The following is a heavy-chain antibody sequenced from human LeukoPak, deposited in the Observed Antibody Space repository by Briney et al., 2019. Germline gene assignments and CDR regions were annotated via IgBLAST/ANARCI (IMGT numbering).Heavy chain of an antibody. CDR1: GFTLSTYG. D-gene: IGHD2-2*01. CDR2: IGYDGSNK. J-gene: IGHJ6*03. Sequence: GGSLRLSCAASGFTLSTYGMHWVRQAPGKGLEWVAFIGYDGSNKWYAGSVKGRFTISRDNSKNTLYLQMNSLRAEDTAVYYCAKDPGYQPPGYYMDVWGKGTTVTVSS. V-gene: IGHV3-30*02. CDR3: AKDPGYQPPGYYMDV.